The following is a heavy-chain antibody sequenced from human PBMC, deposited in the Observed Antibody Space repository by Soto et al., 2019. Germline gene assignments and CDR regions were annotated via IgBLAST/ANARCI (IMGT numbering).Heavy chain of an antibody. D-gene: IGHD3-10*01. CDR3: DRGLGP. Sequence: QLQLQESGSGLVKPSQTLSLTCVVSGGSISSGGYFWSWIRQPPGKGLEWIGYIYHSGSTYYNPSLQGRVTISVDRSKNQFSLKLSSVTAADTAVYYCDRGLGPWGQGTLVTVSS. V-gene: IGHV4-30-2*01. J-gene: IGHJ5*02. CDR2: IYHSGST. CDR1: GGSISSGGYF.